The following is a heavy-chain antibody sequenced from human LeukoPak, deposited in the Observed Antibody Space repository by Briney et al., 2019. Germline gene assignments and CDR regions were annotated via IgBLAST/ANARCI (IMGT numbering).Heavy chain of an antibody. Sequence: GSSVKVSCKASGGTFSSYAISWVRQAPGQGLEWMGRIIPILGIANYAQKFQGRVTITADKSTSTAYMELRSLRSDDTAVYYCARDPAAGYDYWGQGTLVTVSS. CDR3: ARDPAAGYDY. J-gene: IGHJ4*02. D-gene: IGHD6-13*01. V-gene: IGHV1-69*04. CDR2: IIPILGIA. CDR1: GGTFSSYA.